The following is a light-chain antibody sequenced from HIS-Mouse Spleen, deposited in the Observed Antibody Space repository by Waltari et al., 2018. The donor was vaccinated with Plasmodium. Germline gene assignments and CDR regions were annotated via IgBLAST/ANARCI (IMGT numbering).Light chain of an antibody. V-gene: IGLV3-1*01. J-gene: IGLJ1*01. CDR2: QDS. CDR3: QAWDSSTDYV. Sequence: SYELTQPPSVSVSAGHTASITCSGDKMGDKYACWYQQKPGQSPVLVIYQDSKRPSGIPERFSGSNSGNTATLTISGTQAMDEADYYCQAWDSSTDYVFGTGTKVTVL. CDR1: KMGDKY.